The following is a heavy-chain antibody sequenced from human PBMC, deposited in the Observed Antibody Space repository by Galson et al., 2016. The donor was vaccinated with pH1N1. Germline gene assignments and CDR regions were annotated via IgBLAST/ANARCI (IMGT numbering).Heavy chain of an antibody. J-gene: IGHJ6*02. CDR3: ARGGSSSAGGDYYYYGMDV. Sequence: SVKVSCKASGYTFTSYDINWVRQATGQGLEWMGWMNSNSGNTGYAQKFQGRVTITRNTSISTAYMELSSLRSEDTAVYYCARGGSSSAGGDYYYYGMDVWGQGTTVTVSS. CDR1: GYTFTSYD. D-gene: IGHD6-13*01. V-gene: IGHV1-8*03. CDR2: MNSNSGNT.